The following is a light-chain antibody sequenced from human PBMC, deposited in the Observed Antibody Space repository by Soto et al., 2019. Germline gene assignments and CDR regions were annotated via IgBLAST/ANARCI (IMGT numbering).Light chain of an antibody. CDR2: AAS. Sequence: DIQMTQSPSSLSASVGDRVTITCRASQSISSYLNWNQQKPGKAPKLLIYAASSLQSGVPSRFSGSGSGTDFTLTISSLQPEDFATYYCQQSYSTPVLFGQGTKLEIK. V-gene: IGKV1-39*01. J-gene: IGKJ2*01. CDR3: QQSYSTPVL. CDR1: QSISSY.